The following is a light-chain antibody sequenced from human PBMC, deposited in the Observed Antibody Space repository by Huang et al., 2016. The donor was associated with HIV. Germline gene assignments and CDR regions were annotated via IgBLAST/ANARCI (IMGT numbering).Light chain of an antibody. CDR2: AAT. V-gene: IGKV3-20*01. CDR1: RTVGTND. J-gene: IGKJ1*01. Sequence: EIVLTQSPGTVSLAPGDRATLSCRASRTVGTNDLAWYQQKPGQAPRLLIYAATTRATGIPDRFSGSGSGTDFNLTISGLEPEDFALYYCQQYDSSPGTFGQGTKVEV. CDR3: QQYDSSPGT.